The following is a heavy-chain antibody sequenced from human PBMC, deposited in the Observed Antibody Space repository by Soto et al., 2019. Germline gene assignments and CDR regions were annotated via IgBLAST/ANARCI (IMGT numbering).Heavy chain of an antibody. Sequence: GGSLRLACAASGVTFSSYAMSGVRQAPGKGLEWVSAISGRGGSTYYAHSVKGRFSISRDNSKNTLYLQMNSLRAEDTAVYYCAKGLYSIRSGWHVPGRLPGFDYPGQGTLVTLSS. V-gene: IGHV3-23*01. CDR2: ISGRGGST. D-gene: IGHD6-19*01. CDR3: AKGLYSIRSGWHVPGRLPGFDY. J-gene: IGHJ4*02. CDR1: GVTFSSYA.